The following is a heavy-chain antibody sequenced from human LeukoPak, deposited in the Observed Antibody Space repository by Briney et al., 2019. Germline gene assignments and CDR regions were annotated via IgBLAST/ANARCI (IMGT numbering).Heavy chain of an antibody. CDR2: IIPIFGTA. J-gene: IGHJ4*02. CDR3: AKDGSGSYWQLYFDY. CDR1: GGTFSSYG. D-gene: IGHD3-10*01. Sequence: SVKVSCKASGGTFSSYGISWVRQSPGQGLEWMVGIIPIFGTANYAQKFQGRVTITADKSTSTAYMELSSLRAEDTAVYYCAKDGSGSYWQLYFDYWGQGTLVTVSS. V-gene: IGHV1-69*06.